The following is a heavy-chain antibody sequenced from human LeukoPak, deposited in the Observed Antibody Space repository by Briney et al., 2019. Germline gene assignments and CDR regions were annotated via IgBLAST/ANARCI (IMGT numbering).Heavy chain of an antibody. V-gene: IGHV3-11*01. Sequence: GGSLRLSCAASGFAFSDYYMSWIRKTPGKGLEWVSYISSSGSTIYYADSVKGRFTISRDNAKNSLYLQMNSLRAEDTAVYYCARASSLKYCSSTSCYPFDPWGQGTLVTVSS. J-gene: IGHJ5*02. D-gene: IGHD2-2*01. CDR2: ISSSGSTI. CDR3: ARASSLKYCSSTSCYPFDP. CDR1: GFAFSDYY.